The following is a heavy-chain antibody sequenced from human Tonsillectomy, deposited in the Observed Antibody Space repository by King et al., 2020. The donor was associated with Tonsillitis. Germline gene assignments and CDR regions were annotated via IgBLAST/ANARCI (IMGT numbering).Heavy chain of an antibody. CDR2: ISSSSSTI. Sequence: QLVQSGGGLVQPGGSLRLSCAASGFTFSSYSMNWVRQAPGKGLEWVSYISSSSSTIYYADSVKGRFTISRDNAKNSLYLQMNSLRAEDTAVYYCARDRTFDYWGQGTLVTVSS. V-gene: IGHV3-48*01. CDR3: ARDRTFDY. CDR1: GFTFSSYS. J-gene: IGHJ4*02.